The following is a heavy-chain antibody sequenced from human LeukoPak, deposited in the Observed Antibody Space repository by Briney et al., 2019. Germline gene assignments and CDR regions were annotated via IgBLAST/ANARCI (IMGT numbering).Heavy chain of an antibody. CDR3: ARLLPYYYYYYMDV. CDR1: GGSFSGYY. Sequence: SETLSLTCAVYGGSFSGYYWGWIRQPPGKGLEWIGEINHSGSTNYNPSLKSRVTISVDTSKNQFSLKLSSVTAADTAVYYCARLLPYYYYYYMDVWGKGTTVTVSS. J-gene: IGHJ6*03. CDR2: INHSGST. V-gene: IGHV4-34*01.